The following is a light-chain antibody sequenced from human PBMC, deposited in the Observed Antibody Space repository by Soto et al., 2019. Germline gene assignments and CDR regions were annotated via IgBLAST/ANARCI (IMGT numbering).Light chain of an antibody. CDR1: ESISSW. V-gene: IGKV1-5*03. CDR3: QQFHSYSPYT. J-gene: IGKJ2*01. Sequence: DIQMTQSPSTLSVSIGDRVTITCRASESISSWLAWYQQKPGKAPNLLIYKASSLESGVPSRFSGNGSGTEFTLTSSSLQPDDFATYYCQQFHSYSPYTFGQGTKLQIK. CDR2: KAS.